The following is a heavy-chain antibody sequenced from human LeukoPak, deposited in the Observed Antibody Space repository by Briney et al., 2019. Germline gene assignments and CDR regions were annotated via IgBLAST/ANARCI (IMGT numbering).Heavy chain of an antibody. J-gene: IGHJ4*02. D-gene: IGHD3-22*01. Sequence: ASVKVSCKASGCTFTSYGISWVRQAPGQGLEWMGWISAYNGNTNYAQKLQGRVTMTTDTSTSTAYMELRSLRSDDTAVYYCARVGPEYYYDSSGYYYDWGQGTLVTVSS. V-gene: IGHV1-18*01. CDR2: ISAYNGNT. CDR3: ARVGPEYYYDSSGYYYD. CDR1: GCTFTSYG.